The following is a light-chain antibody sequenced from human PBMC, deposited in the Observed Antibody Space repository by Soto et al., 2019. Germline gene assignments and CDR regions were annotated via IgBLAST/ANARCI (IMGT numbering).Light chain of an antibody. V-gene: IGKV3-15*01. Sequence: EVLMTHSPATLSESPVEVATLSWRASQSVTTNMAWYKQKPGQGPSLLIYGTSTRAGGVKDRFSGGGSGKEFTLTITSMQYEDFAVYYCHKYNGWPRKFGKGTKVDIK. J-gene: IGKJ1*01. CDR1: QSVTTN. CDR3: HKYNGWPRK. CDR2: GTS.